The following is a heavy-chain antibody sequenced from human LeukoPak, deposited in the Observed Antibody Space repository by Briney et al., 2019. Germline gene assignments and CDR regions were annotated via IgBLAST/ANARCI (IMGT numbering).Heavy chain of an antibody. V-gene: IGHV1-2*04. CDR1: GYTFTGSY. CDR2: INPNSGGT. J-gene: IGHJ4*02. CDR3: ARQGDIVQGFDY. D-gene: IGHD2-15*01. Sequence: GASVKVSCKASGYTFTGSYMHWVRQAPGQGLEWMGWINPNSGGTNYAQKFQGWVTMTRDTSISTAYMELSRLRSDDTAVYYCARQGDIVQGFDYWGQGTRVTVSS.